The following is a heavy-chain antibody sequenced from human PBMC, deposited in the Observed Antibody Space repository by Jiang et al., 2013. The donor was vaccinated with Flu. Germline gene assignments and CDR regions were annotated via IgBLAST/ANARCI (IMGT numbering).Heavy chain of an antibody. V-gene: IGHV4-39*01. D-gene: IGHD2/OR15-2a*01. CDR2: SLLSGRP. CDR1: DDSFRRSDYY. J-gene: IGHJ4*02. CDR3: ARQLPSFCTTAFCFPYYFDS. Sequence: VSDDSFRRSDYYWARIPPAPREGPRVDLGVSLLSGRPHYNPSLKSRVTFSIDSAGNQFSLNLNSVTAADTAVYYCARQLPSFCTTAFCFPYYFDSWGRGTLVSVS.